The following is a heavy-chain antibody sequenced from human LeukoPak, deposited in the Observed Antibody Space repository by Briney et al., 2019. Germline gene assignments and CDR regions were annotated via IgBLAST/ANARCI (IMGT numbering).Heavy chain of an antibody. CDR3: ARDGASIDDQYYGLDV. CDR1: GFTFSSYG. J-gene: IGHJ6*02. Sequence: PGGSLRLSCAASGFTFSSYGMHWVRQAPGKGLEWVAVISYDGSNKYYADSVKGRFTISRDNDKNTVFLEMNSLRAEDTAVYYCARDGASIDDQYYGLDVWGQGATVTVSS. D-gene: IGHD1-1*01. CDR2: ISYDGSNK. V-gene: IGHV3-30*03.